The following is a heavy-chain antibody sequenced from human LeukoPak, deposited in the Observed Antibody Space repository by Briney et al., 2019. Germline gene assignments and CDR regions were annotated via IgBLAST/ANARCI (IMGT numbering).Heavy chain of an antibody. D-gene: IGHD5-24*01. V-gene: IGHV3-30*03. CDR2: ISDDGSNT. Sequence: GGSLRLSCTASGFTLSSFGMHWVRQAPGKGLEWVAVISDDGSNTYYADSVKGRFTISRDNAKNSLYLQMNSLRDEDTAVYYCARARSPDYWGQGTLVTVSS. CDR3: ARARSPDY. J-gene: IGHJ4*02. CDR1: GFTLSSFG.